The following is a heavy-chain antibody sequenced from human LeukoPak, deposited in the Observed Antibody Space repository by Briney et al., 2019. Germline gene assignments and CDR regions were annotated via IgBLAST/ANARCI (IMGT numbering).Heavy chain of an antibody. CDR2: FYYAGST. J-gene: IGHJ4*02. V-gene: IGHV4-59*01. Sequence: SETLSLTCTVSGDSIRSFFWSWIRQSPGKGLEWIGFFYYAGSTSYNPSLKSRVAISVDTSKNQLSLNLSSVTAADTALYYCARLPSAGHGYFEDWGQGALVTVSS. D-gene: IGHD4-17*01. CDR3: ARLPSAGHGYFED. CDR1: GDSIRSFF.